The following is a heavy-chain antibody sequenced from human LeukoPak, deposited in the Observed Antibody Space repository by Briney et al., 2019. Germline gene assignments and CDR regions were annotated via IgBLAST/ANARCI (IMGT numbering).Heavy chain of an antibody. CDR1: GGSFSGYY. CDR2: INHSGST. V-gene: IGHV4-34*01. D-gene: IGHD3-22*01. CDR3: ARGADYYDSSGYPLDY. Sequence: SETLSLTCAVYGGSFSGYYWSWIRQPPGKGLEWIGEINHSGSTNYNPSLKSRVTISVDTSKNQFSLKLSPVTAADTAVYYCARGADYYDSSGYPLDYWGQGTLVTVSS. J-gene: IGHJ4*02.